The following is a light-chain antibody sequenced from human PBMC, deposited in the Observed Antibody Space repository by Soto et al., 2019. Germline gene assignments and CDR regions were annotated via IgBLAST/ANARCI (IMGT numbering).Light chain of an antibody. Sequence: QSVLTQPPSASGTPGQRVTISCSGSTSNIGRSTVSWYQQFPGAAPKLLIYGNTQRPLGVPVRFSGSKSDTSASLAISGLQSEDEADYYCATWNDGVVVFGIGTKGTVL. J-gene: IGLJ1*01. CDR2: GNT. CDR1: TSNIGRST. V-gene: IGLV1-44*01. CDR3: ATWNDGVVV.